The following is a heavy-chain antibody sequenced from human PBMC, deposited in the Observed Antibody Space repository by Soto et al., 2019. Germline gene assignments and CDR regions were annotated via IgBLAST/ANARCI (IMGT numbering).Heavy chain of an antibody. Sequence: SETLSLTCTVSGGSTSSGGSYWGWIRQPPGKGLEWIGYIYYSGNTYFNPSLKSRVTLSVDTSKNQFSLNLSSVTAADTAVYYCVRYCSTTKCPFDYWGQGTLVTVSS. CDR3: VRYCSTTKCPFDY. CDR1: GGSTSSGGSY. J-gene: IGHJ4*02. V-gene: IGHV4-30-4*01. CDR2: IYYSGNT. D-gene: IGHD2-2*01.